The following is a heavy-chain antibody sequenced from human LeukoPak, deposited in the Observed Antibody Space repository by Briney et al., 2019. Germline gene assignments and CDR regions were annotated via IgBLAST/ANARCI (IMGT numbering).Heavy chain of an antibody. D-gene: IGHD4-17*01. CDR3: ARDQGNGDYPDWFDP. V-gene: IGHV1-18*01. Sequence: ASVKVSCKASGYTFTSYGISWARQAPGQGLEWMGWISAYNGNINYAQKLQGRVTMTTDTSTRTAYMELRSLRSDDTAVYYCARDQGNGDYPDWFDPWGQGTLVTVSS. J-gene: IGHJ5*02. CDR2: ISAYNGNI. CDR1: GYTFTSYG.